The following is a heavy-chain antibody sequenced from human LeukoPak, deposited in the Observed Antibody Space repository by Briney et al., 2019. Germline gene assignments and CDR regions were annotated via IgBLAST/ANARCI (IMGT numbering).Heavy chain of an antibody. Sequence: GGSLRLSCAASGFTFSDYYMSWIRQAPGKGLEWVAVIWYDGSNKYYADSVKGRFTISRDNSKNTLYLQMNSLRAEDTAVYYCAKDFRPFCSGGSCYSVDYWDQGTLVTVSS. CDR2: IWYDGSNK. D-gene: IGHD2-15*01. CDR3: AKDFRPFCSGGSCYSVDY. J-gene: IGHJ4*02. V-gene: IGHV3-33*06. CDR1: GFTFSDYY.